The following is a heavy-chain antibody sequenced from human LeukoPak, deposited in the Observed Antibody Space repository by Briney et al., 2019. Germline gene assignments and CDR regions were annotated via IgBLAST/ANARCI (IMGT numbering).Heavy chain of an antibody. CDR2: IGYDGVQQ. V-gene: IGHV3-30*04. CDR1: GFTVSSYP. Sequence: GGALRLSCTVSGFTVSSYPFEWVRQAPGKGQEWVAVIGYDGVQQFYTDSVKGRFTISRDDSKSTLYLQMDSLRVEDTAVYYCARDFIRGAPDYFDLWGQGTLVIVS. J-gene: IGHJ4*02. D-gene: IGHD3-10*01. CDR3: ARDFIRGAPDYFDL.